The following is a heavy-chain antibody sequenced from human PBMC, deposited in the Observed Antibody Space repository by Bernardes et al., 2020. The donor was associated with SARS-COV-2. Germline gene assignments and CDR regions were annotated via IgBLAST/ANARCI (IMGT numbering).Heavy chain of an antibody. D-gene: IGHD3-10*01. V-gene: IGHV1-46*03. CDR1: GYTFTTYY. Sequence: ASVKVSCKASGYTFTTYYMHWVRQASGQGLEWMGMFDPSGGGTTFAQRFQGRVTMTRDTSTGTVYMEMSSLRSEDTAVYYCARAYHSGSYYPRDYFDYWGQGTLVTVSS. CDR2: FDPSGGGT. J-gene: IGHJ4*02. CDR3: ARAYHSGSYYPRDYFDY.